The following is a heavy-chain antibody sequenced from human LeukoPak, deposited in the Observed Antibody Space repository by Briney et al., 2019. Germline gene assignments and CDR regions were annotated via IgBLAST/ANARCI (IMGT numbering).Heavy chain of an antibody. D-gene: IGHD3-10*01. Sequence: PGGSLRLSCAASGFTLSSYAMSWVRQAPGKGLEWVSGISGGGGSTYYPDSVQGRFTISRDNSKNTLYLQMNSLRAEDTAVYYCAKEPHKTRYGSGSYSPFDYWGQGTLVTVSS. CDR3: AKEPHKTRYGSGSYSPFDY. CDR2: ISGGGGST. J-gene: IGHJ4*02. V-gene: IGHV3-23*01. CDR1: GFTLSSYA.